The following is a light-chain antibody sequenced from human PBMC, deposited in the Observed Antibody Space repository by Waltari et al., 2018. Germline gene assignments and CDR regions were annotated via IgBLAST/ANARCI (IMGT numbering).Light chain of an antibody. J-gene: IGLJ7*01. CDR3: GTWDSSLSGAV. V-gene: IGLV1-51*02. CDR1: SSNIGNNY. Sequence: QSVLTQPPSVSAAPGQRVTISCSGGSSNIGNNYVSWYRQFPGTAPKLLIYENTYRPSGIPGRFSGSRPGTSATLDITGLQAGDEADYYCGTWDSSLSGAVFGGGTHLTVL. CDR2: ENT.